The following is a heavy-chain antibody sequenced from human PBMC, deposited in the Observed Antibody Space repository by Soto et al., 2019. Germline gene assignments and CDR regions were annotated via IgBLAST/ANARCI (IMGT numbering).Heavy chain of an antibody. J-gene: IGHJ6*02. Sequence: QVQLQQWGAGLLKPAETLSLTCAVYGGSFSGSFSGYYWTWTRQPPGKGLEWIGEINHSGTTNYNPSLKSRVTISVDTSRNQFSLRVTSVTAADTAVYYCAGREFASSSFHYYYYAVDVWGQGTTVTVSS. CDR2: INHSGTT. CDR3: AGREFASSSFHYYYYAVDV. V-gene: IGHV4-34*01. D-gene: IGHD6-6*01. CDR1: GGSFSGSFSGYY.